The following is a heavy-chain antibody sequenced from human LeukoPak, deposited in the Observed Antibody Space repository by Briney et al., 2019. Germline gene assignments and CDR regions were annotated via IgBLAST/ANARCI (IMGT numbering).Heavy chain of an antibody. CDR3: ARIEWERLGRAFDI. CDR1: GFTVSDNY. D-gene: IGHD1-26*01. V-gene: IGHV3-53*01. J-gene: IGHJ3*02. CDR2: IYSAGAT. Sequence: GGSLRLSCAASGFTVSDNYMTWVRQAPGKGLEWVSSIYSAGATHYAESVEGRFTISRDNSKNTLYLQMNSLRAEDMAVYYCARIEWERLGRAFDIWGQGTMVTVSS.